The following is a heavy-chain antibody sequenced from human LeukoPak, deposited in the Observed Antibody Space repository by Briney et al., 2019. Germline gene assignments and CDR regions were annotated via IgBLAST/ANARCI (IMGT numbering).Heavy chain of an antibody. D-gene: IGHD2-2*02. CDR3: ARLGALGYCSSTSCYKYYGVDV. J-gene: IGHJ6*02. Sequence: GESLKISCKGSGYSFTSYWIGWVRQMPGKGLEWMGIIYPGDSDTRYSPSFQGQVTISADKSISTAYLQWSSLKASDTAMYYCARLGALGYCSSTSCYKYYGVDVWGQGTTVTVSS. CDR2: IYPGDSDT. V-gene: IGHV5-51*01. CDR1: GYSFTSYW.